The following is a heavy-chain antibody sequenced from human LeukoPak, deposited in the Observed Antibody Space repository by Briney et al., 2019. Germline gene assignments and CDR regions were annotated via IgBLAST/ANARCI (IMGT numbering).Heavy chain of an antibody. D-gene: IGHD2-21*01. Sequence: GGSLRLSCAASGFTFSNYWMTWVRQAPGKELEWVANIKQDGSEKYYVDSVKGRFTVSRDNFKNSLFLQMNSLRAEDTAVYYCARGVGGADYWGQGILVTVSS. J-gene: IGHJ4*02. CDR1: GFTFSNYW. V-gene: IGHV3-7*01. CDR3: ARGVGGADY. CDR2: IKQDGSEK.